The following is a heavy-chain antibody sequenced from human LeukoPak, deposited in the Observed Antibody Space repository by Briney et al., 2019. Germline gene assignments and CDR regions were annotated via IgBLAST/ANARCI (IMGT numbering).Heavy chain of an antibody. CDR3: ARGSYYYDSFSWFDP. CDR2: IYHSGST. V-gene: IGHV4-38-2*02. J-gene: IGHJ5*02. Sequence: PSETLSLTCTVSGYSISSGYYWGWIRQPPGKGLEWVGSIYHSGSTYYNPSLKSRVTISVDTSKNQFSLKLSSVTAADTAVYYCARGSYYYDSFSWFDPWGQGTLVTVSS. D-gene: IGHD3-22*01. CDR1: GYSISSGYY.